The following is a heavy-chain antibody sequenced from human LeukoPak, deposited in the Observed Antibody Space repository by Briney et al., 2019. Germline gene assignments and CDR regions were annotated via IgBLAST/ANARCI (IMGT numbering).Heavy chain of an antibody. CDR3: ARFIPGYYYYGMDV. D-gene: IGHD2-15*01. CDR1: GGSISSGGYS. Sequence: SETLSLTCAVSGGSISSGGYSWSWIRQPPGKGLEWIGYIYHSGSTYYNPSLKSRVTISVDRSKNQFSLKLSSVTAADTAVYYCARFIPGYYYYGMDVWGQGTTVTVSS. J-gene: IGHJ6*02. CDR2: IYHSGST. V-gene: IGHV4-30-2*01.